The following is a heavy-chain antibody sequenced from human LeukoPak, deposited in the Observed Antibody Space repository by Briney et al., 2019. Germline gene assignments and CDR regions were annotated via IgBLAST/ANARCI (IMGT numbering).Heavy chain of an antibody. CDR3: ARAAYCAGDCHLYYYYYMDV. J-gene: IGHJ6*03. V-gene: IGHV3-21*01. D-gene: IGHD2-21*02. CDR1: GGSISSNTCY. Sequence: ETLSLTCTVSGGSISSNTCYWGWVRQAPGKGLEWVSSISSDPRYIYYADSARGRFTISRDNAKNSLYLQMNSLRAEDTAVYYCARAAYCAGDCHLYYYYYMDVWGKGTTVTVSS. CDR2: ISSDPRYI.